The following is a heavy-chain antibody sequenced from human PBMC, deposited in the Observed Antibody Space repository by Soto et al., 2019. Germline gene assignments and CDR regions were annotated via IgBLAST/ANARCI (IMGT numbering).Heavy chain of an antibody. Sequence: PSETLALTCTVSGGSISSSSYYWGWIRQPPGKGLEWIGSIHYSGSTYHNPSLKSRVTISVDTSKNQFSLNLSSVTAADTAVYYCARHRNYYYYGMDVWGQGTTVTVSS. CDR1: GGSISSSSYY. J-gene: IGHJ6*02. V-gene: IGHV4-39*01. CDR3: ARHRNYYYYGMDV. CDR2: IHYSGST.